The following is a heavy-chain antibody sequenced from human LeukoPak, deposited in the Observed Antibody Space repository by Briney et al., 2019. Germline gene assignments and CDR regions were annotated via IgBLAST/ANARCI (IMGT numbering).Heavy chain of an antibody. Sequence: HGESLKISCKGSGYSYNSYWIGWVRQMPGKGLEWMGIIYLADSDARYSPSFQGQVSFSADRSINTAYLQWSSLKASDTAMYYCASSVNPSDSSLRGDAFDIWGQGTMVTVSS. J-gene: IGHJ3*02. CDR3: ASSVNPSDSSLRGDAFDI. CDR1: GYSYNSYW. D-gene: IGHD3-22*01. V-gene: IGHV5-51*01. CDR2: IYLADSDA.